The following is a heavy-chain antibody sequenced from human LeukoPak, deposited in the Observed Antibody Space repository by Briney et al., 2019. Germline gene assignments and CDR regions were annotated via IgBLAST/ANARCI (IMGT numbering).Heavy chain of an antibody. CDR3: ARDDRSYYYYGMDV. CDR1: GYTFTGYY. Sequence: GASVKVSCKASGYTFTGYYMHWVRQAPRQGLEWMGWINPNSGGTNYAQKFQGRVTTTRDTSISTAYMELSRLRSDDTAVYYCARDDRSYYYYGMDVWGQGTTVTVSS. V-gene: IGHV1-2*02. D-gene: IGHD3-22*01. J-gene: IGHJ6*02. CDR2: INPNSGGT.